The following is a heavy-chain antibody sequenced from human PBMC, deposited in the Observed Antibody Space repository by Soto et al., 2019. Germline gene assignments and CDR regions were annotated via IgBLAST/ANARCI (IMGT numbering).Heavy chain of an antibody. CDR1: GFTFTSYA. CDR3: AKDGGDDDYDILTGSIYYYYGMDV. V-gene: IGHV3-23*01. J-gene: IGHJ6*02. Sequence: GGSLRLSCAASGFTFTSYAMSWVRQAPGKGPEWVSAIIGSGGSTYYADSVKGRFTISRDNSKDTLYLQMNSLRAEDTAVYYCAKDGGDDDYDILTGSIYYYYGMDVWGQGTTVTVSS. CDR2: IIGSGGST. D-gene: IGHD3-9*01.